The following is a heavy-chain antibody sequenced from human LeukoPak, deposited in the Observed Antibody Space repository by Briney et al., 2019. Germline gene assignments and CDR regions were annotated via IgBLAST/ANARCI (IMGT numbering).Heavy chain of an antibody. CDR3: AREGKGPNDAFDI. Sequence: GESLRISCKASGCRFISYWISWVRQMPGKGLEWMGRIDPSGSYTNYSPSFQGHVTISPDKSISTAYLQWSSLKASDTAMFYCAREGKGPNDAFDIWGQGTMVTVSS. V-gene: IGHV5-10-1*01. CDR2: IDPSGSYT. J-gene: IGHJ3*02. CDR1: GCRFISYW. D-gene: IGHD3-10*01.